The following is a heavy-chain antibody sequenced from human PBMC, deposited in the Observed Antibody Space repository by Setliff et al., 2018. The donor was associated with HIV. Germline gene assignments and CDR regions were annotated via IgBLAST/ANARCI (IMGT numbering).Heavy chain of an antibody. CDR3: ARSYCGGGLCFRGLDL. D-gene: IGHD2-21*01. CDR2: AGSADYGGNA. V-gene: IGHV4-39*07. J-gene: IGHJ6*02. CDR1: GGSISNSNYF. Sequence: SETLSLTCTVSGGSISNSNYFWDWIRQPPGKGLEWIGSAGSADYGGNAYYNPSLKSRVTISVETSKNQFSLKLTSVTAAATAVYYCARSYCGGGLCFRGLDLWGQGTTVTVSS.